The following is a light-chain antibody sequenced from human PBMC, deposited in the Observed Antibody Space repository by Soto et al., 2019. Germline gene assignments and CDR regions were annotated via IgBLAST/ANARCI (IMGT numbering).Light chain of an antibody. Sequence: QSVLTQSPSASASLGASVKFTCTLSSGHSSYSIAWHQQQPERGPRFLMKVNSDGSHTKGDGIPDRFSGSSSGAERYLTISSLQSEDEAVYYCQTWATGIRVFGGGTKLTVL. CDR1: SGHSSYS. V-gene: IGLV4-69*01. CDR2: VNSDGSH. J-gene: IGLJ3*02. CDR3: QTWATGIRV.